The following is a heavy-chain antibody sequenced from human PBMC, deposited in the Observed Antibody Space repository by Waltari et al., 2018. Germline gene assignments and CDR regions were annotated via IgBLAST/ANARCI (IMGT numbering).Heavy chain of an antibody. Sequence: QVQLVQSGAEVKKPGASVKVSCKASGYTFTGYYMHWVRQAPGQGLEWMGWINPNSGGTNYAQKLQGRVTMTRDTSISTAYMELSRLRSDDTAVYYCARERDSSGYLIDYWGQGTLVTVSS. CDR2: INPNSGGT. D-gene: IGHD3-22*01. J-gene: IGHJ4*02. CDR3: ARERDSSGYLIDY. CDR1: GYTFTGYY. V-gene: IGHV1-2*02.